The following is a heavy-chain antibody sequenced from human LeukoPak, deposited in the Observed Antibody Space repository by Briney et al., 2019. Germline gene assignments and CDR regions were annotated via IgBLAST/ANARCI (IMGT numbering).Heavy chain of an antibody. CDR1: GYTFTSYG. J-gene: IGHJ6*03. CDR2: ISACNGNT. Sequence: ASVKVSCKASGYTFTSYGISWVRQAPGQGLEWMGWISACNGNTNYAQKLQGRVTMTTDTSTSTAYMELRSLRSDDTAVYYCARESKITMVRGVIIQPYYYYYYMDVWGKGTTVTISS. V-gene: IGHV1-18*01. CDR3: ARESKITMVRGVIIQPYYYYYYMDV. D-gene: IGHD3-10*01.